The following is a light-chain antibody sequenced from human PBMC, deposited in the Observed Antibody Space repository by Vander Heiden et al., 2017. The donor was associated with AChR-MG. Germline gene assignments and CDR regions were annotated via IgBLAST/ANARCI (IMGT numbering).Light chain of an antibody. V-gene: IGKV1-39*01. J-gene: IGKJ2*01. CDR2: TAS. CDR1: QDIGRY. CDR3: QQSYGTPYT. Sequence: DIQMTQSPPSLSASVGDRVTITCRASQDIGRYLNWYQQKPGKAPMLLIYTASTLQSGVPSSFIGSASWTDFTLTISSLQPEDFATYYCQQSYGTPYTFGQGTRLEI.